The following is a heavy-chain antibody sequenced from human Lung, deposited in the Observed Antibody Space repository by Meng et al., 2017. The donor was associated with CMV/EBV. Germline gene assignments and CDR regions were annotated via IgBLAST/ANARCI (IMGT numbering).Heavy chain of an antibody. Sequence: TFTGYSMHWVRQAPGQGLEWMGWINPNSGGTNYAQKFQGRVTMTRDTSISTAYMELSRLRSDDTAVYYCAREYCGGDCYSNWFDPWGQGTLVTVSS. CDR2: INPNSGGT. CDR1: TFTGYS. CDR3: AREYCGGDCYSNWFDP. V-gene: IGHV1-2*02. D-gene: IGHD2-21*01. J-gene: IGHJ5*02.